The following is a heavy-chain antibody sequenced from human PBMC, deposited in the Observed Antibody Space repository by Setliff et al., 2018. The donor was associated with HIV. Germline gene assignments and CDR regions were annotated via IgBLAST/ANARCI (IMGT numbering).Heavy chain of an antibody. CDR3: ARTLRAAAMGYFDY. CDR2: IHHSGST. V-gene: IGHV4-38-2*01. J-gene: IGHJ4*02. D-gene: IGHD5-18*01. CDR1: GYSISSGYY. Sequence: SETLSLTCAVSGYSISSGYYWGWIRQPPGKGLEWIGSIHHSGSTYNNPSLKSRVTISVDTSTNQFSLKLTSVTAADTAVYYCARTLRAAAMGYFDYWGQGTLVTVSS.